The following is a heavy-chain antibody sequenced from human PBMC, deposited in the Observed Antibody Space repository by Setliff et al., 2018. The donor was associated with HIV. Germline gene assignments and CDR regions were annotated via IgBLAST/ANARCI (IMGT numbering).Heavy chain of an antibody. J-gene: IGHJ4*02. V-gene: IGHV4-59*11. CDR2: THRLGTI. CDR3: AVYYEGVGGRGI. Sequence: SETLSLTCTFSDASISDHHCSWIRQPPGMGLEWIGSTHRLGTINYNPSLKSRFTISVDISKRQFSLRMSSVTAAATAQYFCAVYYEGVGGRGIWGPGTLVTVSS. D-gene: IGHD3-16*01. CDR1: DASISDHH.